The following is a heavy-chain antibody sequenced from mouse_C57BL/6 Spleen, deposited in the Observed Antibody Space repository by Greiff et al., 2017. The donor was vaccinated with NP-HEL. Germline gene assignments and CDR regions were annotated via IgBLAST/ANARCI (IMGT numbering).Heavy chain of an antibody. V-gene: IGHV1-54*01. CDR2: INPGSGGT. CDR3: ARGLGGGYFDV. D-gene: IGHD3-3*01. J-gene: IGHJ1*03. Sequence: VQLQQSGAELVRPGTSVKVSCKASGYAFTNYLIEWVKQRPGQGLEWIGVINPGSGGTNYNEKFKGTAPLTADKSSSTGYMQLSSLTSEDSAVYFCARGLGGGYFDVWGTGTTVTVSS. CDR1: GYAFTNYL.